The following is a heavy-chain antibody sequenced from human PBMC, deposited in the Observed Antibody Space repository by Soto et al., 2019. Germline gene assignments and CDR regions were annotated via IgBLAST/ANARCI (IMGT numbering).Heavy chain of an antibody. CDR2: ISGSGGST. Sequence: EVQLLESGGGLVQPGGSLRLSCAASGFTFSNYAMSWVRHAPGQGLEWVSAISGSGGSTYYADSVKGRFTISRDNSKNTLHLQMNSLRAEDTAVYYCAKRDWERRNFDYWGQGTLVTVSS. CDR1: GFTFSNYA. CDR3: AKRDWERRNFDY. V-gene: IGHV3-23*01. D-gene: IGHD1-26*01. J-gene: IGHJ4*02.